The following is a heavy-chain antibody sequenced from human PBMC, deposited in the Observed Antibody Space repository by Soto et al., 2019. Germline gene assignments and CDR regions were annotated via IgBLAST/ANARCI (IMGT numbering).Heavy chain of an antibody. V-gene: IGHV4-30-2*01. Sequence: SETLSLTCAVLGGSISSGGYSWSWIRQTPGKGLEWIGYIYHSGSTYYNPSLKSRVTISVDRSKNQFSLKLSSVTAADTAVYYCARGHQPRGYFDWLGNPYYFDYWGQGTLVTVSS. CDR1: GGSISSGGYS. J-gene: IGHJ4*02. CDR3: ARGHQPRGYFDWLGNPYYFDY. D-gene: IGHD3-9*01. CDR2: IYHSGST.